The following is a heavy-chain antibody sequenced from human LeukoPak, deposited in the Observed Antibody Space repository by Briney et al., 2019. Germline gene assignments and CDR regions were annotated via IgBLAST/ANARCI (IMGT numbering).Heavy chain of an antibody. CDR3: ARLRDGSIDY. CDR1: GYNFTYYW. CDR2: VDTSDSYI. V-gene: IGHV5-10-1*01. Sequence: GEALKISCKGFGYNFTYYWISGVRQIAGKGLEWMGRVDTSDSYINYSPSFQGHVTISADKSITTAYPQWSSLKASDTAMYYCARLRDGSIDYWGQGTLVTVSS. J-gene: IGHJ4*02.